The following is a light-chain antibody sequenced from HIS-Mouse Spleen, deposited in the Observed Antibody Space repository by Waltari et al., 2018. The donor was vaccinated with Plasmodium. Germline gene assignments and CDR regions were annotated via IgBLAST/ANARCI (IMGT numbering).Light chain of an antibody. CDR2: GAS. CDR3: QQYGSSPYT. J-gene: IGKJ2*01. CDR1: QSVSSIY. V-gene: IGKV3-20*01. Sequence: ELVLTQSPGPLSLSPGERATLPCRASQSVSSIYLAWYQQKPGQAPRLLIYGASSSATGIPDRFSGSGSGTDFTLTISRLEPEDFAVYYCQQYGSSPYTFGQGTKLEIK.